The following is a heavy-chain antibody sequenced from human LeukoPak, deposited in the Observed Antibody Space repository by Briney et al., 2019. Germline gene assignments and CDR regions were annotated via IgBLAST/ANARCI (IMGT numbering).Heavy chain of an antibody. V-gene: IGHV4-59*08. CDR1: GGSISNYY. J-gene: IGHJ5*02. Sequence: SETLSLTCTVSGGSISNYYWSWIRQPPGKGLKWIGYIYHSGSTNYNPSLKSRVTTSVDTSRKQFSLKLSSVTAADAAVYYGARLAVVRGFGVWFDPWGQGTLVTVSS. D-gene: IGHD3-10*01. CDR3: ARLAVVRGFGVWFDP. CDR2: IYHSGST.